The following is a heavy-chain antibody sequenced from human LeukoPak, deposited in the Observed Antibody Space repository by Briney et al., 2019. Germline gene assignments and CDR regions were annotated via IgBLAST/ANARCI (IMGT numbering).Heavy chain of an antibody. CDR1: GGSISSGGYY. CDR3: ARLQETNWFDP. J-gene: IGHJ5*02. Sequence: SETLSLTCTVSGGSISSGGYYWSWIRQHPGKGLEWIGYIYYSGSTYYNPSLKSRITISVDTSKNQFSLRLSSVTAADTAVYYCARLQETNWFDPWGQGTLVTVSS. CDR2: IYYSGST. V-gene: IGHV4-31*03.